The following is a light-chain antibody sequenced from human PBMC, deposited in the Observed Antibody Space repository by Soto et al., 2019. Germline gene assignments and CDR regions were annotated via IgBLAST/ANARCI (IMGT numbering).Light chain of an antibody. CDR2: AAS. Sequence: DIQMTQSPSSLYASVGDRVTITCRASQSIRSYLNWYQQKRGKAPKLLIYAASTLQSGVPSRFRGSESGTEFTLTISSLQPDDFATYYCQQYNDSPWTFGQGTKVDIK. CDR3: QQYNDSPWT. V-gene: IGKV1-39*01. J-gene: IGKJ1*01. CDR1: QSIRSY.